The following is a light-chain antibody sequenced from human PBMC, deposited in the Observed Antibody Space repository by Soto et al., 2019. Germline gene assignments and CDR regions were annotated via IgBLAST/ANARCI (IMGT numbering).Light chain of an antibody. V-gene: IGLV1-40*01. Sequence: QSVLTQPPSVSGAPGQRVTISCTGSNSNIGAGYDVHWYQHFPGTAPRLLIYNNTNRPSGVPDRFSGSKSGTSASLAITGLQAEDEADYYCCSYAGSYTPYVFGTGTKLTVL. CDR3: CSYAGSYTPYV. CDR2: NNT. J-gene: IGLJ1*01. CDR1: NSNIGAGYD.